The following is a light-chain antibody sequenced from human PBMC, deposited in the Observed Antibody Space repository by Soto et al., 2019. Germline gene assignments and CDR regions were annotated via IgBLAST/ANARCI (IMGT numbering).Light chain of an antibody. CDR2: AAS. J-gene: IGKJ1*01. CDR3: QKYNRAPQT. Sequence: PITQSSSSLSTSEKNRVTITSLASQGISNYLAWYQQKPGKVPKLLICAASTLQSGVPSRFSGSGSGTDFTLTISSLQPADVATYYCQKYNRAPQTFGQGTKVDI. CDR1: QGISNY. V-gene: IGKV1-27*01.